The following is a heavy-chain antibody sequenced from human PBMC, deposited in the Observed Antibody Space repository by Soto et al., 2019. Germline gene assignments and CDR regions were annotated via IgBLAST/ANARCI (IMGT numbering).Heavy chain of an antibody. V-gene: IGHV3-30-3*01. D-gene: IGHD3-22*01. CDR3: ARDYYKYYDSSGYYRSPAY. Sequence: GGSLRLSCAASGFTFSSYAMHWVRQAPGKGLEWVAVISYDGSNKYYADSVKGRFTISRDNSKNTLYLQMDSLRADDTAVYYCARDYYKYYDSSGYYRSPAYWGQGTLVTVSS. J-gene: IGHJ4*02. CDR2: ISYDGSNK. CDR1: GFTFSSYA.